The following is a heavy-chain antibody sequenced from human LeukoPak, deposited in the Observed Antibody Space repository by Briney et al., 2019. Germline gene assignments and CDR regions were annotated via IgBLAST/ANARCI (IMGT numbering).Heavy chain of an antibody. J-gene: IGHJ6*03. CDR3: ARDRTPKICSSTSCPGYYYMDV. V-gene: IGHV3-20*04. CDR2: INWNSGSK. CDR1: GFTFEDHG. D-gene: IGHD2-2*01. Sequence: GGSLRLSCATSGFTFEDHGLSWVRQAPGKGLKWVSGINWNSGSKRYAASVKGRFTISRDNAKNSLYLQMNSLRAEDTAVYYCARDRTPKICSSTSCPGYYYMDVWGKGTTVTASS.